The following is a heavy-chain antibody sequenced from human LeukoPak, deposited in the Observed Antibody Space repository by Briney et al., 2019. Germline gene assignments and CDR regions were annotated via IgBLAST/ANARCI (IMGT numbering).Heavy chain of an antibody. Sequence: GGSLRLSCAASGFAVSSNYMSWVRQAPGKGLEWVSVIYNGGSTYYADSVKGRFTISRDNSKNTLYLQMNSLRAEDTAVYYCAREGGTVTPYYYYYMDVWGKGTTVTVSS. CDR2: IYNGGST. V-gene: IGHV3-53*01. CDR3: AREGGTVTPYYYYYMDV. J-gene: IGHJ6*03. CDR1: GFAVSSNY. D-gene: IGHD4-11*01.